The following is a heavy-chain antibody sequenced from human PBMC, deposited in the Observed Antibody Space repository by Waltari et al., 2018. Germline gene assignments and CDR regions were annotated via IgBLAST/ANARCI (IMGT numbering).Heavy chain of an antibody. CDR3: ARGDFRLSYYYMAV. V-gene: IGHV1-2*02. CDR1: GFTFTGYY. CDR2: ISPNSGDT. Sequence: QVQLVQSGAEVKKPGASVKVSCKASGFTFTGYYIHWVRQAPGQGLEWMGWISPNSGDTNYAQKFQGRVTMTRDTSTTTAYMELSRLTSDDTAVFYCARGDFRLSYYYMAVWGKGTTVTVSS. J-gene: IGHJ6*03. D-gene: IGHD3-3*01.